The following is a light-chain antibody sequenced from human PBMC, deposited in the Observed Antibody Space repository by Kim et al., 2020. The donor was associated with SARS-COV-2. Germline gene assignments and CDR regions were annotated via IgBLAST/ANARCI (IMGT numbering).Light chain of an antibody. CDR2: DNN. V-gene: IGLV1-51*01. CDR1: NSNKLNNY. Sequence: GQAFTIPRSGTNSNKLNNYASWTQQLPGTAPNLLIYDNNKRPSGIPDRFSGSKSGTSATLGITGLQTGDEADYYCGTWDSSLSARVFGGGTKLTVL. J-gene: IGLJ3*02. CDR3: GTWDSSLSARV.